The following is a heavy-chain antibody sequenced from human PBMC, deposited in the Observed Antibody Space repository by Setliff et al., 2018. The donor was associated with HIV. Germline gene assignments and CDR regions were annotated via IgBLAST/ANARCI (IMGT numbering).Heavy chain of an antibody. D-gene: IGHD3-10*01. V-gene: IGHV4-39*01. CDR3: ARHPAEGSGSYAALKRYFDL. CDR1: GGSISSSSYY. Sequence: SETLSLTCTVSGGSISSSSYYWGWIRQPPGKGLDWIGSIYYSGSTYYNPSLKSRVTISVDTSKNQFSLRLTSVTAADTAIYYCARHPAEGSGSYAALKRYFDLWGRGTLVTVSS. CDR2: IYYSGST. J-gene: IGHJ2*01.